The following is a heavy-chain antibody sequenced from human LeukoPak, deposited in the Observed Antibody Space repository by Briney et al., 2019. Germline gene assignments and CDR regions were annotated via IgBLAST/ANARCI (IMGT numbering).Heavy chain of an antibody. J-gene: IGHJ3*01. D-gene: IGHD1-7*01. CDR2: INYSGSNA. V-gene: IGHV3-23*01. Sequence: PGGSLRLSCAASGFTFSSYEMNWVRQAPGKGLEWVALINYSGSNAYYADSVRGRFTISRDSSKSMLYLQMDSLRAEDTAIYYCARDIELSTWGQGTMVSV. CDR3: ARDIELST. CDR1: GFTFSSYE.